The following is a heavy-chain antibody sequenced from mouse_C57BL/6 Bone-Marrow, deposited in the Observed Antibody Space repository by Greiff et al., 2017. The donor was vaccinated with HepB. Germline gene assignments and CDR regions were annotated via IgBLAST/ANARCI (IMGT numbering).Heavy chain of an antibody. CDR1: GYTFTSYW. Sequence: VQLQESGAELVKPGASVKLSCKASGYTFTSYWMHWVKQRPGRGLEWIGRIDPNSGGTKYNEKFKSKATLTVDKPSSTAYMQLSSLTSEDSAVYYCAREATTVVATEAMDYWGQGTSVTVSS. J-gene: IGHJ4*01. CDR3: AREATTVVATEAMDY. CDR2: IDPNSGGT. V-gene: IGHV1-72*01. D-gene: IGHD1-1*01.